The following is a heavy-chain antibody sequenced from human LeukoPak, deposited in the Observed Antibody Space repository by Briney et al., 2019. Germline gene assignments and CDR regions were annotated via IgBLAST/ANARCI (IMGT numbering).Heavy chain of an antibody. CDR2: IYTSGST. CDR3: AREWWGYCSSTSCYGAYYYYYMDV. V-gene: IGHV4-38-2*02. J-gene: IGHJ6*03. CDR1: GYSISSGYY. D-gene: IGHD2-2*01. Sequence: SETLSLTCAVSGYSISSGYYWGWIRQPPGKGLEWIGRIYTSGSTNYNPSLKSRVTMSVDTSKNQFSLKLSSVTAADTAVYYCAREWWGYCSSTSCYGAYYYYYMDVWGKGTTVTVSS.